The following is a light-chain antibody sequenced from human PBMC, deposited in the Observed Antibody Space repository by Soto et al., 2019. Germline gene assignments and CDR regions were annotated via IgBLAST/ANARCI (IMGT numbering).Light chain of an antibody. CDR1: SSDVGGYNY. CDR3: CSYAGSYIYV. J-gene: IGLJ1*01. Sequence: QSALTQPRSVSGSPGQSVTISCTGTSSDVGGYNYVSWYQQHPGKVPKLMLYDVSKRPSGVPDRFSGSKSGNAASLTISGLRADDEADYYCCSYAGSYIYVFGSGAKLTVL. CDR2: DVS. V-gene: IGLV2-11*01.